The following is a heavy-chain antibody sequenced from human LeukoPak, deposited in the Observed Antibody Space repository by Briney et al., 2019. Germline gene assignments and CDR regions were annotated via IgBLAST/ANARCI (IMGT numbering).Heavy chain of an antibody. CDR3: ARDQVGD. Sequence: AGGSLRLSCAASGFTFSSYAMHWVRQAPGKGLEWVAVISYDGSNKYYADSVKGRFTISRDNSKNTLYLQMNSLRTEDTAMYYCARDQVGDWGQGTLVIVSS. CDR1: GFTFSSYA. CDR2: ISYDGSNK. V-gene: IGHV3-30-3*01. J-gene: IGHJ4*02. D-gene: IGHD3-10*01.